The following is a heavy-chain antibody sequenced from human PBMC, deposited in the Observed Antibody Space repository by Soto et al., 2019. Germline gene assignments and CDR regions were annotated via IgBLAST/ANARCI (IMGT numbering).Heavy chain of an antibody. CDR3: ARHNAMGAYAGFDP. V-gene: IGHV4-59*08. Sequence: SETLSLTCGVSGGSISSHYWNWIRQPPEKGLEWIGYIHDSGYTDYNPSLKSRVTISVDTSKNHFSLKLVSVTAADTAVYYCARHNAMGAYAGFDPWGQGILVTVSS. CDR2: IHDSGYT. D-gene: IGHD1-26*01. J-gene: IGHJ5*02. CDR1: GGSISSHY.